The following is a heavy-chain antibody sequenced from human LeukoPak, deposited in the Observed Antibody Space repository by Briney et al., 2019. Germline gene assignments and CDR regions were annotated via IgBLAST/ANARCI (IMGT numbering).Heavy chain of an antibody. D-gene: IGHD2-15*01. CDR2: INSDGSST. V-gene: IGHV3-74*01. Sequence: PGGSLRLSCAASGFTFSSYWMHWVRQAPGKGLVWVSRINSDGSSTSYADSVKGRFTIPRDNAKNTLYLQMNSLRAEDTAVYYCARGYCSGGSCYEGDAFDIWGQGTMVTVSS. CDR1: GFTFSSYW. J-gene: IGHJ3*02. CDR3: ARGYCSGGSCYEGDAFDI.